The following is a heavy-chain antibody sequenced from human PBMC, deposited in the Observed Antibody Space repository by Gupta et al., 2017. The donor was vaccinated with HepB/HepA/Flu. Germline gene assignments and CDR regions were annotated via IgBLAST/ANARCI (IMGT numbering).Heavy chain of an antibody. V-gene: IGHV3-74*01. CDR3: TRDRGL. Sequence: EVELVESGGGLVQPGESLRLSCAASGLTFSSFWMHWVRQIPGKGLVWVSRISGDGTRTNYADFVKGRFTVSRDNAKNTLFLEMNSLAAEDTAVYYCTRDRGLWGQGTLVSVSS. CDR2: ISGDGTRT. D-gene: IGHD2-15*01. J-gene: IGHJ4*02. CDR1: GLTFSSFW.